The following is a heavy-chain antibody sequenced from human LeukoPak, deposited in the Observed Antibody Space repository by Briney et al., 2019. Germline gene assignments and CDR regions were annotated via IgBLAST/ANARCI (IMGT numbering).Heavy chain of an antibody. V-gene: IGHV4-59*01. D-gene: IGHD1-14*01. Sequence: SETLSLTCTVSGGSISSYYWSWIRQPPGKGLEWIGYIYYSGSTNYNPSLKSRVTISVDTSKNQFSLKLSSVTAADTAVYYCARGCSWEPLWNRFDPWGQGTLVTVSS. CDR2: IYYSGST. CDR1: GGSISSYY. J-gene: IGHJ5*02. CDR3: ARGCSWEPLWNRFDP.